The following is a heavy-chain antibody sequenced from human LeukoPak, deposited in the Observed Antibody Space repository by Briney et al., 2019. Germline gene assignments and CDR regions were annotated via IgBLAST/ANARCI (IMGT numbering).Heavy chain of an antibody. CDR2: ISAYNGNT. V-gene: IGHV1-18*01. CDR1: GYTFTSYG. CDR3: ARYRVDFWSGYAFDI. D-gene: IGHD3-3*01. Sequence: GASVKVSCKASGYTFTSYGISWVRQAPGQGLEWMGWISAYNGNTNYAQKLQGRVTMTTDTSTSTAYMELRGLRSDDTAVYYCARYRVDFWSGYAFDIWGQGTMVTVSS. J-gene: IGHJ3*02.